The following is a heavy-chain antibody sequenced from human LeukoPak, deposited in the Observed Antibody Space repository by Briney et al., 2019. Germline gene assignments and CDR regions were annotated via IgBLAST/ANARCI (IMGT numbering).Heavy chain of an antibody. CDR1: GFTLSNAW. D-gene: IGHD3-22*01. CDR2: IKSKTDGGTT. V-gene: IGHV3-15*01. CDR3: TTRNYYDSRRFDY. J-gene: IGHJ4*02. Sequence: GGSLRLSCAASGFTLSNAWMSWVRQAPGKGLEWVGRIKSKTDGGTTDYAAPVKGRFTISRDDSKNTLYLQMNSLKTEDTAVYYCTTRNYYDSRRFDYWGQGTLVTVSS.